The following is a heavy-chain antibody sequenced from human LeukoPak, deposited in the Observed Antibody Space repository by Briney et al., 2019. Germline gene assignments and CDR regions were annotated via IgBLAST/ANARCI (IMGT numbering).Heavy chain of an antibody. Sequence: SETLSLTCTVSGGSISTYYWSWIRQPPGEGLEWIGYISYSGSTDYNPSLKSRVTILVDTSKNQFSLKLNSVTAADTAVYYCARVLSGYYPWYFDLWGRGTLVTVTS. CDR3: ARVLSGYYPWYFDL. CDR1: GGSISTYY. J-gene: IGHJ2*01. CDR2: ISYSGST. V-gene: IGHV4-59*01. D-gene: IGHD3-22*01.